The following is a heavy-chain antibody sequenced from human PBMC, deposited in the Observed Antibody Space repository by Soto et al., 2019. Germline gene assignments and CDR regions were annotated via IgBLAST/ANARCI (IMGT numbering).Heavy chain of an antibody. J-gene: IGHJ5*02. Sequence: QVQLQESGPGLVKSSETLSLTCNVSGGSVSSGTNYWSWIRQLPGKELGWIGYVYYNGNTNYNPSLKSRVTISVDTSKNQFSLKLRSVPAADTAVYYCARGHPFRQSHGWFDPWGQGTLVTVSS. CDR2: VYYNGNT. CDR1: GGSVSSGTNY. CDR3: ARGHPFRQSHGWFDP. V-gene: IGHV4-61*01.